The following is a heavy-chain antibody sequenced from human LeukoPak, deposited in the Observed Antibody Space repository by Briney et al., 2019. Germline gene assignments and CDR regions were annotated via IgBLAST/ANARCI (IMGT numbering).Heavy chain of an antibody. V-gene: IGHV1-8*01. J-gene: IGHJ6*03. CDR1: GYTFTSYD. CDR2: MNPNSGNT. D-gene: IGHD5-18*01. CDR3: ARAGDTAMDTVYCYYYMDV. Sequence: ASVKVSCKASGYTFTSYDINWVRQATGQGLEWMGWMNPNSGNTGYAQKFQGRVTMTRNTSISTAYMELSSLRSGDTAVYYCARAGDTAMDTVYCYYYMDVWGKGTTVTVSS.